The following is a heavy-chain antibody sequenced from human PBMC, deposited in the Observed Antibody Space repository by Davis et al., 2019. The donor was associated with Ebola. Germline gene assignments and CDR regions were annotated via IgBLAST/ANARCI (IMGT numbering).Heavy chain of an antibody. CDR3: ARDLSYYYYGMDV. J-gene: IGHJ6*02. D-gene: IGHD3-9*01. CDR2: IYYSGST. CDR1: GGSISSYY. V-gene: IGHV4-59*01. Sequence: SETLSLTCTVSGGSISSYYWSWIRQPPGKGLGWIGYIYYSGSTNYNPSLKSRVTISVDTSKNQFSLKLSSVTAADTAVYYCARDLSYYYYGMDVWGQGTTVTVSS.